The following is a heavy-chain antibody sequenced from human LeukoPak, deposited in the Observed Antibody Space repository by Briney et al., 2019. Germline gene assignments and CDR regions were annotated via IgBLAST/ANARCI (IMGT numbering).Heavy chain of an antibody. CDR2: ISGSGGST. J-gene: IGHJ4*02. D-gene: IGHD3-3*01. CDR1: GFTFSSYA. Sequence: PGGSLRLSCAASGFTFSSYAMSWVRQAPGKGLEWVSAISGSGGSTYYADSVKGRFTISRDNSKNTLYLQMNSLRAEDTAVYYCAKGTIFGVVIMYFDCWGQGTLVTVSS. CDR3: AKGTIFGVVIMYFDC. V-gene: IGHV3-23*01.